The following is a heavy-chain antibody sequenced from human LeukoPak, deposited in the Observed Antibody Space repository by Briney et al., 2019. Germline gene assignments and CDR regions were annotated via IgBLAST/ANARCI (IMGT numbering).Heavy chain of an antibody. V-gene: IGHV1-18*01. CDR3: ARGYCTNGVCYTGEFDY. Sequence: ASVKVSCKASGYTFTSYGISWVRQAPGQGLEWMGWISAYNGNTNYAQKLQGRVTMTTDTSTSTAYMELRSLRSDDSAVYYCARGYCTNGVCYTGEFDYWGQGTLVTVSS. CDR1: GYTFTSYG. J-gene: IGHJ4*02. D-gene: IGHD2-8*01. CDR2: ISAYNGNT.